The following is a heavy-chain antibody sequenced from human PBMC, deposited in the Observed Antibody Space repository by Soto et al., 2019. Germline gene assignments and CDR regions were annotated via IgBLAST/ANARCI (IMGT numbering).Heavy chain of an antibody. Sequence: QVELVESGGGVVQSGGSLRLSCAAPGFSFSVYALHWIRQAPGEGLEWVAVISPNGNNQYYADSVKGRFTISRDTSKSTLSLQMTSLRPEDTAVYYCASGAAFYYDTSRYWGQGNLVTVSS. CDR2: ISPNGNNQ. CDR3: ASGAAFYYDTSRY. D-gene: IGHD3-22*01. CDR1: GFSFSVYA. V-gene: IGHV3-30*04. J-gene: IGHJ4*02.